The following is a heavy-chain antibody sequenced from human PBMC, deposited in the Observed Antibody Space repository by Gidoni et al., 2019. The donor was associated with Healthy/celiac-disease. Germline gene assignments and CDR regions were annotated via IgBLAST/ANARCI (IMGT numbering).Heavy chain of an antibody. CDR1: SYG. V-gene: IGHV3-30*18. J-gene: IGHJ4*02. CDR3: AKDGATKDLDY. Sequence: SYGMHWVRQAPGKGLEWVAVISYDGSNKYYADSVKGRFTISRDNSKNTLYLQMNSLRAEDTAVYYCAKDGATKDLDYWGQGTLVTVSP. D-gene: IGHD2-15*01. CDR2: ISYDGSNK.